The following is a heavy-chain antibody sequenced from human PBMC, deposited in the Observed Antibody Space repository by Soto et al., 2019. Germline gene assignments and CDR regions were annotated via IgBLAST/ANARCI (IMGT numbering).Heavy chain of an antibody. J-gene: IGHJ6*01. CDR2: ISYDGSNK. CDR1: GFSFSSYG. Sequence: QVQLVESGGGVVQPGRSLRLSCAASGFSFSSYGMHWVRQTPGKGLEWVAVISYDGSNKYYADSVKGRFTISRDSSKNTLYLRMNSLRAEDTAVYYCAKDRGYCISSRCFSYYYGMDVWGQGTTVTVSS. V-gene: IGHV3-30*18. D-gene: IGHD2-2*01. CDR3: AKDRGYCISSRCFSYYYGMDV.